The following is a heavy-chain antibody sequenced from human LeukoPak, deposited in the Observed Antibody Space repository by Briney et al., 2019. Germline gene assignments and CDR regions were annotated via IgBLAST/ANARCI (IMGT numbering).Heavy chain of an antibody. D-gene: IGHD1-1*01. CDR2: IYHSGST. CDR3: ARVSWFPGTSYYYMDV. CDR1: GDSVISSHW. J-gene: IGHJ6*03. V-gene: IGHV4-4*02. Sequence: PSETLSLTCTVSGDSVISSHWWSWVRQPPGKGLEWIGEIYHSGSTNYNPSLKSRVTVSIDKSKNQFSLKLTSVTAADTAVYYCARVSWFPGTSYYYMDVWGKGTTVTVSS.